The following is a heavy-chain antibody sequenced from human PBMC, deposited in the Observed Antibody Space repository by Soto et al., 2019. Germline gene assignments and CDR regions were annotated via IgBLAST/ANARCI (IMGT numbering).Heavy chain of an antibody. V-gene: IGHV1-2*04. D-gene: IGHD6-6*01. J-gene: IGHJ4*02. CDR3: ARETYSSSGDFDY. CDR2: INPNSGGT. CDR1: GYTFTGYY. Sequence: GASVKVSCKASGYTFTGYYMHCARQAPGQGLEWMGWINPNSGGTNYAQKFQGWVTMTRDTSISTAYMELSRLRSDDTAVYYCARETYSSSGDFDYWGQGTLVTVSS.